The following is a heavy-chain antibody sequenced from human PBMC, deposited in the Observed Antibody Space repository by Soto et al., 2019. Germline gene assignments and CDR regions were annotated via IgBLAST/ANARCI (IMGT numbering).Heavy chain of an antibody. CDR3: AKEWIAAGGTPDAFDD. D-gene: IGHD6-13*01. CDR2: ISNGGVNS. CDR1: GFTFNNYV. V-gene: IGHV3-23*01. Sequence: EVQLLESGGGLVQPGGSLRLSCAASGFTFNNYVLTWVRQAPGKGLEWVSSISNGGVNSYYSDSVKGRFTISTDNPKNTLSLEMNSLRAEDTAVYYCAKEWIAAGGTPDAFDDWGQGTMVTVSS. J-gene: IGHJ3*01.